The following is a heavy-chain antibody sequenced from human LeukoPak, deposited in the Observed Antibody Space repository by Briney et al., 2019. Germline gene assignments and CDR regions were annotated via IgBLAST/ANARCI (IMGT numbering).Heavy chain of an antibody. Sequence: GGYLRFSCTVSGFTFSNYWMHWVRQAPGKGLVWVSRIRGDGGDTNYADSVKGRFTVSRDNAKNTLYLQMNSLTTEDTAVYFCARDRVLGSGSSDYWGQGTLVTVSS. CDR2: IRGDGGDT. J-gene: IGHJ4*02. D-gene: IGHD3-10*01. V-gene: IGHV3-74*01. CDR1: GFTFSNYW. CDR3: ARDRVLGSGSSDY.